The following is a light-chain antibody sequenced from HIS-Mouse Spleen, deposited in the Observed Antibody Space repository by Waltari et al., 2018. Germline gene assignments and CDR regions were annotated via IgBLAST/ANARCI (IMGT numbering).Light chain of an antibody. J-gene: IGLJ2*01. CDR3: SSYAGSNNHVV. V-gene: IGLV2-8*01. CDR1: SSDVGGYNY. Sequence: QSALTQPPSASGSPGQSVTISCTGTSSDVGGYNYVSWYQQHPGKAPKLMIYEVSKRPSGVPDRFSGSKSGNTASLTDSGLQAEDEADYYCSSYAGSNNHVVFGGGTKLTVL. CDR2: EVS.